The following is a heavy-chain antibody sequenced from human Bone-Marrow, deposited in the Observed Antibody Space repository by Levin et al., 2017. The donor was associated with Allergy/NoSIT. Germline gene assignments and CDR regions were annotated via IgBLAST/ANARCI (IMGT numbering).Heavy chain of an antibody. D-gene: IGHD6-19*01. Sequence: ETLSLTCAASGFTFSNYAMTWVRQAPGKGLEWVSALGGVGDMTRYADSVKGRFTISRDNSKNTLFLQMNSLRVEDTAVYFCAKGSSGLFFEQNSWGQGVLVTVSS. V-gene: IGHV3-23*01. CDR3: AKGSSGLFFEQNS. CDR1: GFTFSNYA. J-gene: IGHJ4*02. CDR2: LGGVGDMT.